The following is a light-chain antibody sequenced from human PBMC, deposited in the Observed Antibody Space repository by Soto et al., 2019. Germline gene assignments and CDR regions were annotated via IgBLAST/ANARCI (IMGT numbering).Light chain of an antibody. CDR3: QQLNSYSFT. CDR1: QGISSY. J-gene: IGKJ3*01. Sequence: DIQLTQSPSFLSASVGDRVTITCRASQGISSYLAWYQQKPGKAPKLLIYAASTLQSGVPSRFSGSGSGTEFTLTISSLQPEDFATYCCQQLNSYSFTFGPGTKVDIK. CDR2: AAS. V-gene: IGKV1-9*01.